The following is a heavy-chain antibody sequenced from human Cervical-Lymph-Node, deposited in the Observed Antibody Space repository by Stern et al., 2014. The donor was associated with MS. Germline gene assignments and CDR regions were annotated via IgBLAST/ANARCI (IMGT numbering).Heavy chain of an antibody. V-gene: IGHV1-2*02. J-gene: IGHJ1*01. CDR2: ISPNSGGT. CDR3: AREGLKYFQH. CDR1: GYTFTGSY. Sequence: QVQLVQSGAEVKKPGASVKVSCKASGYTFTGSYMHWGRQAPGQGLEWMGWISPNSGGTNYAQEFQGRVTMTRDTSISTAYMELSRLRSDDTAVYYCAREGLKYFQHWGQGTLVSVSS.